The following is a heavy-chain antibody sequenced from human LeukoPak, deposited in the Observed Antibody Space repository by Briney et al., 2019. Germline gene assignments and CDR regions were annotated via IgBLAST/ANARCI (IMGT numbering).Heavy chain of an antibody. V-gene: IGHV3-21*01. CDR1: SFTFSTYA. CDR2: IGGSSSSI. D-gene: IGHD4-17*01. Sequence: PGGSLRLSCAASSFTFSTYAMAWVRQAPGKGLEWVSSIGGSSSSIYYADSVKGRFTISRDNAKNSLYLQMNSLRAEDTAVYYCAREGGYGVGEAFDIWGQGTMVTVSS. CDR3: AREGGYGVGEAFDI. J-gene: IGHJ3*02.